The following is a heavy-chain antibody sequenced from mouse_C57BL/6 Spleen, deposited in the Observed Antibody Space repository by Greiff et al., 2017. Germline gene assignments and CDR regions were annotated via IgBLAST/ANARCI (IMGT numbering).Heavy chain of an antibody. J-gene: IGHJ2*01. CDR2: IYPRSGNT. D-gene: IGHD2-4*01. Sequence: QVQLKESGAELARPGASVKLSCKASGYTFTSYGISWVKQRTGQGLEWIGEIYPRSGNTYYNEKFKGKATLTADKSSSTAYMELRSLTSEDSAVYFCARGYDYDAGSYYFDYWGQGTTLTVSS. V-gene: IGHV1-81*01. CDR1: GYTFTSYG. CDR3: ARGYDYDAGSYYFDY.